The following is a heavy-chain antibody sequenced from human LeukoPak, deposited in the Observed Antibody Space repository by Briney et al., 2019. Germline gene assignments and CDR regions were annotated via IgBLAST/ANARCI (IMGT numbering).Heavy chain of an antibody. CDR2: IGGSGSYT. CDR3: ARDWYDY. J-gene: IGHJ4*02. Sequence: GGSLRLSCAASGFTFSTYAMIWVRQAPGKGLEWVSVIGGSGSYTYYADSVKGRFAISRDNSKDTLYLQMNSLRAEDTAVYYCARDWYDYWGQGTLVTVSS. CDR1: GFTFSTYA. D-gene: IGHD6-13*01. V-gene: IGHV3-23*01.